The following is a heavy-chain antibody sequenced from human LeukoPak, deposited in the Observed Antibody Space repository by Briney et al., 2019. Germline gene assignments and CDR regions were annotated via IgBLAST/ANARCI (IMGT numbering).Heavy chain of an antibody. CDR3: ASAPDDDILTGYDY. Sequence: PSQTLSLTCTVSGGSINSGSYYWSWIRQPAGKGLEWIGRIYASGSTNFNPSLKSRVTMSVDTSKNQFSLKLNSVTAADTAVYYCASAPDDDILTGYDYWGQGTLVTVSS. D-gene: IGHD3-9*01. CDR1: GGSINSGSYY. V-gene: IGHV4-61*02. CDR2: IYASGST. J-gene: IGHJ4*02.